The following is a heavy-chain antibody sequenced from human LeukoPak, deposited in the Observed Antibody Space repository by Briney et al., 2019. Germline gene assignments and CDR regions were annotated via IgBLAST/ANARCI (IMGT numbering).Heavy chain of an antibody. D-gene: IGHD3-22*01. J-gene: IGHJ3*02. CDR1: GYTFTGYY. Sequence: LRASVKVSCKASGYTFTGYYMHWVRQAPGQGLEWMGWINPNSGGTNYAQKFQGRVTMTRDTSISTACMELSRLRSDDTAVYYCARGRAPYYYDSSGWYDAFDIWGQGTMVTVSS. CDR2: INPNSGGT. CDR3: ARGRAPYYYDSSGWYDAFDI. V-gene: IGHV1-2*02.